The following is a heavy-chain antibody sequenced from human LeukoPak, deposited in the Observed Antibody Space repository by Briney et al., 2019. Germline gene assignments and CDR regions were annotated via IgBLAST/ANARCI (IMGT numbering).Heavy chain of an antibody. CDR3: LGRGRDIVVVVAATDITIDY. J-gene: IGHJ4*02. CDR1: GFTFSSYA. Sequence: GGSLRLSCAASGFTFSSYAMSWVRQAPGKGLEWVSAISGSGGSTYYADSVKGRFTISRDNSKNTLYLQMNSLRAEDTAVYYCLGRGRDIVVVVAATDITIDYWGQGTLVTVSS. D-gene: IGHD2-15*01. V-gene: IGHV3-23*01. CDR2: ISGSGGST.